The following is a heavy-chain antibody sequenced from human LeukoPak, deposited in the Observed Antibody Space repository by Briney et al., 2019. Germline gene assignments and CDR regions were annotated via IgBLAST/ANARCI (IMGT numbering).Heavy chain of an antibody. CDR2: ISAYNGNT. CDR1: GYTFTSYG. J-gene: IGHJ4*02. Sequence: ASVKVSCKASGYTFTSYGISWVRQAPGQGLEWMGWISAYNGNTNYAQKLQGRVTMTTDTSTSTAYMELRSLRSDDTAVYYCAREFGRCRYLRDDSDYWGQGTLVTVSS. D-gene: IGHD3-10*01. V-gene: IGHV1-18*01. CDR3: AREFGRCRYLRDDSDY.